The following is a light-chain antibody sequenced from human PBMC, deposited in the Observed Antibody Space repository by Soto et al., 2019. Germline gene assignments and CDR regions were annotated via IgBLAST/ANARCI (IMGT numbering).Light chain of an antibody. CDR1: QSVSSN. Sequence: EIVMTQSPATLSVSPGERATLSCRASQSVSSNLAWYQQKRAQAPRLLMYDASTRATGIPPRFSGSGSGTEFTLTISSLQPEDFAIYYCQQYNNWPTFGQGTKVEIK. CDR3: QQYNNWPT. CDR2: DAS. V-gene: IGKV3-15*01. J-gene: IGKJ1*01.